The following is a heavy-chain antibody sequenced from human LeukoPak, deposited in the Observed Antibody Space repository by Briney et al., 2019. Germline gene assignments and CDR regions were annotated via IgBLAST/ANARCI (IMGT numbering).Heavy chain of an antibody. CDR2: ISYDESNE. J-gene: IGHJ6*03. V-gene: IGHV3-30*04. CDR1: GFTFSSYA. CDR3: ARDLQPFNYYYMDV. D-gene: IGHD4-11*01. Sequence: GGSLRLSCAASGFTFSSYAIHWVRQAPGKGLEWVAIISYDESNEYYADSVKGRFTISRDNSKNTLYLQMNSLRGEDTAVYYCARDLQPFNYYYMDVWGKGTTVTVSS.